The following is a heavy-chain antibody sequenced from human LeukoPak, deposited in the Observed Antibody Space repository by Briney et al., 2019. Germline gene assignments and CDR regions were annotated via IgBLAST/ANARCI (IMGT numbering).Heavy chain of an antibody. Sequence: GSLRLSCAASGFTFSSYGMHWVRQAPGKGLEWVAVIWYDGSNKYYADSVKGRSTISRDNSKNTLYLQMNSLRAEDTAVYYCARDTSTVVSYFDYWGQGTLVTVSS. CDR2: IWYDGSNK. CDR3: ARDTSTVVSYFDY. J-gene: IGHJ4*02. D-gene: IGHD4-17*01. V-gene: IGHV3-33*01. CDR1: GFTFSSYG.